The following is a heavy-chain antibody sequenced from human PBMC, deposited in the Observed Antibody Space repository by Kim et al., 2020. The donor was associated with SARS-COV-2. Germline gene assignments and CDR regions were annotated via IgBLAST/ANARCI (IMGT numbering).Heavy chain of an antibody. CDR3: ARHIVSGSGSHYSCYYCGLDV. CDR1: GASISGSNYY. CDR2: IYNSGST. Sequence: SETLSLTCTVSGASISGSNYYWGWIRQPPGKGLEWIGSIYNSGSTYYNPSLKSRVTISVDTSKNQFSLKLSSVTAADTAVYYCARHIVSGSGSHYSCYYCGLDVWGQGTTVTVSS. D-gene: IGHD3-10*01. V-gene: IGHV4-39*01. J-gene: IGHJ6*02.